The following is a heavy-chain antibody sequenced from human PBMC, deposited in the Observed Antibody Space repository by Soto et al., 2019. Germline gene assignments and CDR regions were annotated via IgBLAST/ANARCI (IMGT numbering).Heavy chain of an antibody. CDR3: ARGVYGENWFDP. CDR1: GGSISSGGYY. Sequence: QVQLQESGPGLVKPSQTLSLTCTVSGGSISSGGYYWSWIRQHPGKGLEWIGYIYYSGSTYYNPSLKSRVTISVDTSKNQFSLKLSSVTSADTAVYYCARGVYGENWFDPWGQGTLVTVSS. CDR2: IYYSGST. J-gene: IGHJ5*02. V-gene: IGHV4-31*03. D-gene: IGHD3-10*01.